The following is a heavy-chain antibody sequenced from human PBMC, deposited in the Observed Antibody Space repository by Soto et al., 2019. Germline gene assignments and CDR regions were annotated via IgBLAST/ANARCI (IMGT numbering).Heavy chain of an antibody. CDR3: AKDRFGVVGATWWFDP. Sequence: EVQLLESGGGLVQPGGSLRLSCAASGFTFSSYARSWVRQAPGKGLEWVSAISGSGGSTYYADSVKGRFTISRDNSKNTLNLQMNSLRAEDTAVYYCAKDRFGVVGATWWFDPWGQGTLVTVSS. D-gene: IGHD1-26*01. CDR1: GFTFSSYA. J-gene: IGHJ5*02. V-gene: IGHV3-23*01. CDR2: ISGSGGST.